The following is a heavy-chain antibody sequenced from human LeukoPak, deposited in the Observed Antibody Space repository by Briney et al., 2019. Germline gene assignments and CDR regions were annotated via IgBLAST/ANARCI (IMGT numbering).Heavy chain of an antibody. Sequence: PSETLSLTCTVSGGSISSSSYYWGWIRRPPGKGLEWIGSIYYSGSTYYNPSLKSRVTISVDTSKNQFSLKLSSVTAADTAVYYCARPRIYYDILTGFPDAFDIWGQGTMVTVSS. CDR1: GGSISSSSYY. V-gene: IGHV4-39*01. J-gene: IGHJ3*02. CDR3: ARPRIYYDILTGFPDAFDI. D-gene: IGHD3-9*01. CDR2: IYYSGST.